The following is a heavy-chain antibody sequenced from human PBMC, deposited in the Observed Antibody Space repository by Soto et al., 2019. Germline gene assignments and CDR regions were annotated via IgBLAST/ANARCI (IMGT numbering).Heavy chain of an antibody. CDR2: ISAYNGNT. CDR3: ARDQYSGSYYYYYMDV. Sequence: ASVKVSCKASGYTFTSYGISWVRQAPGQGLEWMGWISAYNGNTNYAQKLQGRVTMTTDTSTSTAYMELRSLRSDDTAVYYCARDQYSGSYYYYYMDVWGKGTTVTVSS. J-gene: IGHJ6*03. D-gene: IGHD1-26*01. V-gene: IGHV1-18*01. CDR1: GYTFTSYG.